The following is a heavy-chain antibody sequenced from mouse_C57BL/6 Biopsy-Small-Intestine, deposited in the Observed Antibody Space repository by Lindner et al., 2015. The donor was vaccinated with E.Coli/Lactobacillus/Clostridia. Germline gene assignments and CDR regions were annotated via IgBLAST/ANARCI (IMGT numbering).Heavy chain of an antibody. CDR3: ARKGKTYPQKNLILIITTGIYYALDY. Sequence: VQLQESGPELVKPGASVKISCKASGYAFSSSWMNWVKQRPGKGLEWIGRIYPGDGDTNYNEKFKGKATLTADKSSNTAYMQLSSLTSEDSAVFFCARKGKTYPQKNLILIITTGIYYALDYWGQGTSITVSS. J-gene: IGHJ4*01. D-gene: IGHD2-12*01. V-gene: IGHV1-82*01. CDR2: IYPGDGDT. CDR1: GYAFSSSW.